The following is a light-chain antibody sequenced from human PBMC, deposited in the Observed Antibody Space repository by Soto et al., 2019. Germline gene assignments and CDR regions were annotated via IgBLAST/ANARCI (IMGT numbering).Light chain of an antibody. CDR2: AAS. Sequence: AIRMTQSPSSFSASTGDRVTITCRASQSIGTYLAWYQQMPGRAPKLLIFAASTLQRGVPSRFSGSGSETYFTLTISCLQSEDFATYYCQQYYIYPPTFGGGTKVEIK. J-gene: IGKJ4*01. V-gene: IGKV1-8*01. CDR1: QSIGTY. CDR3: QQYYIYPPT.